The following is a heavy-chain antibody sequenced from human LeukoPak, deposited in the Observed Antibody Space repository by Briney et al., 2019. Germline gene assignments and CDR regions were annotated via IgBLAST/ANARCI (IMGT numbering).Heavy chain of an antibody. D-gene: IGHD5-18*01. CDR2: IIPIFGTA. J-gene: IGHJ4*02. CDR3: ARADTAMDPFDY. V-gene: IGHV1-69*13. Sequence: GASVKVSCKASGGTFSSYAISWVRQAPGQGLEWMGGIIPIFGTANYAQKFQGRVTITADESTSTAYMELSSLRSEDTAVYYCARADTAMDPFDYWGQGTLVTVSS. CDR1: GGTFSSYA.